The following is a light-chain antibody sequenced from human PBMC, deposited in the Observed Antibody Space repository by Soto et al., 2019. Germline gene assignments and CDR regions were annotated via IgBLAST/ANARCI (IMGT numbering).Light chain of an antibody. CDR2: EGS. V-gene: IGLV2-23*01. CDR1: SSDVGSYNL. Sequence: QSGLTQPASVSGSPGQSITISCTGASSDVGSYNLVSWYQQHPGKAPKFMIYEGSKRPSGVSNRFSGYKSGNTASLTISGLQAEDEAIYYCCSYAGNSTYVFGTGTKGTV. J-gene: IGLJ1*01. CDR3: CSYAGNSTYV.